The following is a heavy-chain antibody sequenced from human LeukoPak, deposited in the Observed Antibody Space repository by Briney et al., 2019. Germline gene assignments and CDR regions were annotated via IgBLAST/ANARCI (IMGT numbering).Heavy chain of an antibody. J-gene: IGHJ4*02. Sequence: GGSLRLSCTASGLTFSNYAMTWVRQVPGKRLEWVPVMSYNDGTSFYTDSVKGRLTISRDNSKNTMYLLMSSLRAEDTAVYYCARRDTVGQYYFDYWGQGALVTVSS. D-gene: IGHD2-8*02. CDR3: ARRDTVGQYYFDY. V-gene: IGHV3-23*01. CDR2: MSYNDGTS. CDR1: GLTFSNYA.